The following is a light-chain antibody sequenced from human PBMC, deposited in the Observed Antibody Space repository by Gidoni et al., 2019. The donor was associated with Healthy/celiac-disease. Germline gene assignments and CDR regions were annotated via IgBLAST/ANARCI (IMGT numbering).Light chain of an antibody. CDR3: QQRSNWPLT. CDR2: DAS. CDR1: QSGSSY. Sequence: PATVSLAPGERATISCRANQSGSSYLAWHQQKPGQAHRLLIDDASNRATGIPARFSGSGSGTYSTLTISILDPEDFAFYYCQQRSNWPLTFGGGTKVEIK. V-gene: IGKV3-11*01. J-gene: IGKJ4*01.